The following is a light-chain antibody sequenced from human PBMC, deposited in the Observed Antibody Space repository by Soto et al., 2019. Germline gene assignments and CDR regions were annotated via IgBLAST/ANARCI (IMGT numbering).Light chain of an antibody. CDR1: NIGIKS. Sequence: SYELTQPPSVSVAPGQTARIPCGGNNIGIKSVHWYQQKPGQAPVLVVYNDGDRPSGFPDRFSGSNSGNTATLTVSRVEAGDEADYYCQVWDSSSDHYVFGTGTKLTVL. J-gene: IGLJ1*01. V-gene: IGLV3-21*02. CDR3: QVWDSSSDHYV. CDR2: NDG.